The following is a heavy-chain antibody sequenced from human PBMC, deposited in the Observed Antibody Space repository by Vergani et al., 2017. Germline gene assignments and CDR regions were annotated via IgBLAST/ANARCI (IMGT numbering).Heavy chain of an antibody. CDR2: ISAYNGNT. CDR3: ARDEGYYDSSGYYTVHAFDY. Sequence: QVQLVQSGAELKKPGASVKVSCKASGYTFTSYGISWVRQAPGQGLEWMGWISAYNGNTNYAQKLQGRVTMTTDTSTSTAYMELRSLRSDDTAVYYCARDEGYYDSSGYYTVHAFDYWGQGTLVTVSS. CDR1: GYTFTSYG. J-gene: IGHJ4*02. D-gene: IGHD3-22*01. V-gene: IGHV1-18*01.